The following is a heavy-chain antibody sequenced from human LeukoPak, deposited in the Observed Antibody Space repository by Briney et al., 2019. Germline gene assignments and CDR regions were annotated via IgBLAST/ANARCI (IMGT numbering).Heavy chain of an antibody. V-gene: IGHV4-59*08. D-gene: IGHD3-22*01. J-gene: IGHJ4*02. CDR3: ARHSYDSSTYLHFDY. CDR2: IHYRGST. CDR1: SGSVSRYY. Sequence: SEALSLTCTVSSGSVSRYYWSWIRQPPGKGLEWIGYIHYRGSTNYNPFLKSRVTISVDTSKSQFSLKLTSVTAADTAMYYCARHSYDSSTYLHFDYWGQGSLVTVSS.